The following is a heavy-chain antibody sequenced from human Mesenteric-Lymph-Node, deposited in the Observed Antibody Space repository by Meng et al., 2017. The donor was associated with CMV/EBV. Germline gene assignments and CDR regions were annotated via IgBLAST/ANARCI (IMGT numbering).Heavy chain of an antibody. Sequence: KSYGYTFTGYYMHWVRQAPGQGLEWMGWINPSSGGTNYAQKFQGRVTMTRDTSISTAYMELSRLRSDDTAVYYCARDRGDGYKSPDYWGQGALVTVSS. V-gene: IGHV1-2*02. J-gene: IGHJ4*02. CDR1: GYTFTGYY. CDR3: ARDRGDGYKSPDY. D-gene: IGHD5-24*01. CDR2: INPSSGGT.